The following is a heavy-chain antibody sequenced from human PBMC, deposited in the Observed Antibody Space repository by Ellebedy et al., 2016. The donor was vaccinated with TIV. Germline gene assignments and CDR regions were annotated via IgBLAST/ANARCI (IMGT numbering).Heavy chain of an antibody. CDR3: ARDTGWGDFDY. J-gene: IGHJ4*02. D-gene: IGHD6-19*01. CDR2: IYTGGST. Sequence: GESLKISCAASGFTFSSYWMSWVRQAPGKGLEWVSVIYTGGSTYYADSVKGRFTISRDNSKNTLYLQMSSLRAEDTAVYYCARDTGWGDFDYWGQGTLVTVSS. V-gene: IGHV3-66*01. CDR1: GFTFSSYW.